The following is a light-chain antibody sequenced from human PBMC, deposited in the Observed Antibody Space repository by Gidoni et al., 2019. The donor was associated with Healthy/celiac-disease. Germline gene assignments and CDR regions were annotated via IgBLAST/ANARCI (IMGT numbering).Light chain of an antibody. Sequence: EIVLTQSPGTLSLSPGERATLSCRASQSVSSSYLAWYQQKPAQAPRLLIYGASSRATGIPHRFSGSGSGTDFTLTISRLEPEDFAVYYCQQYGSSPGTFGQGTKVEIK. CDR3: QQYGSSPGT. CDR2: GAS. CDR1: QSVSSSY. J-gene: IGKJ1*01. V-gene: IGKV3-20*01.